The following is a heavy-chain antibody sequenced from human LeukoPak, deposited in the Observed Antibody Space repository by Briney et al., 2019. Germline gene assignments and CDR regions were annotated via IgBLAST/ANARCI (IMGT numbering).Heavy chain of an antibody. CDR1: GGSISSGDYY. CDR2: IYYSGST. CDR3: ARAGRILWFGELLS. D-gene: IGHD3-10*01. Sequence: SQTLSLTCTVSGGSISSGDYYWSWIRQPPGKGPEWIGYIYYSGSTYYNPSLKSRVTISVDTSKNQFSLKLSSVTAADTAVYYCARAGRILWFGELLSWGQGTLVTVSS. V-gene: IGHV4-30-4*01. J-gene: IGHJ4*02.